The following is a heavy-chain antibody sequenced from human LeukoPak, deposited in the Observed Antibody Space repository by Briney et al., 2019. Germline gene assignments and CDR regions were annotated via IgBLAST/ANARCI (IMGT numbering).Heavy chain of an antibody. CDR1: GFTSSGYW. Sequence: PGGSLRLSCAASGFTSSGYWMHWVRQAPGKGLEWVANIKQDGSEKYYVDSVKGRFTISRDNANNSLYLQMNGLRAGDTAVYYCARALDVWGQGTTVTVSS. J-gene: IGHJ6*02. V-gene: IGHV3-7*01. CDR3: ARALDV. CDR2: IKQDGSEK.